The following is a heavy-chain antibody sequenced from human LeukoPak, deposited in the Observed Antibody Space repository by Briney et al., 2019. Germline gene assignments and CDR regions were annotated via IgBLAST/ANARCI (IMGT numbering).Heavy chain of an antibody. V-gene: IGHV4-39*01. CDR1: GGSISSSSYY. D-gene: IGHD3-16*01. J-gene: IGHJ5*02. CDR2: IYYSGST. CDR3: ARQADDYVFYWFDP. Sequence: TSETLSLTCTVSGGSISSSSYYWGWIRQPPGKGLEWIGSIYYSGSTYYNPSLKSRVTISVDTSKNQFSLKLSSVTAADTAVYYCARQADDYVFYWFDPGAREPWSPSPQ.